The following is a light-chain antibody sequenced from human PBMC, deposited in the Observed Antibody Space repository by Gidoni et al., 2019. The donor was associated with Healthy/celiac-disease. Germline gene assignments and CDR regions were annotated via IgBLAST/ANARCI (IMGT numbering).Light chain of an antibody. Sequence: DIPMPQSPSSLSASVGDRVTITCRASQSISSYFNWYQQKPGKAPKLLIYAASSLQSGVPSRFSGSGSGTDCTLTISSLQPEDFATYYCQQSDSTPRTFGQGTKVEIK. J-gene: IGKJ1*01. CDR1: QSISSY. V-gene: IGKV1-39*01. CDR2: AAS. CDR3: QQSDSTPRT.